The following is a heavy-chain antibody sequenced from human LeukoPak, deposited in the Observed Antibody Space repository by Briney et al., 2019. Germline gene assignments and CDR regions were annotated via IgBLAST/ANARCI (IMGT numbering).Heavy chain of an antibody. CDR1: GFTFSIYA. J-gene: IGHJ4*02. Sequence: PGGSLRLSCAASGFTFSIYAMNWVRHAPGKGLEWVSGISNSGGSTYYADSLKGRFTISRDNSKNTLYLQMNTLIAEDTAVYYGTKETSSSFDYWGKGTLVTVSS. D-gene: IGHD6-6*01. CDR2: ISNSGGST. V-gene: IGHV3-23*01. CDR3: TKETSSSFDY.